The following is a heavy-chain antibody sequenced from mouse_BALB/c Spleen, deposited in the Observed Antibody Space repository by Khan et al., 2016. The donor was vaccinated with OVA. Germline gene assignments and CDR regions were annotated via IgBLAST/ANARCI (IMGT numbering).Heavy chain of an antibody. D-gene: IGHD2-10*01. V-gene: IGHV9-3-1*01. CDR2: INTYTGEP. Sequence: LVESGPEVKKPGETVKISCKASGHTFTKFGMNWVKQAPGKCLKWMGWINTYTGEPTYADDFNGRFAFSLETSASTAYLQINNLKNEDTATYFCARPPYFSYVLDNWGQGTSVTVSS. CDR1: GHTFTKFG. J-gene: IGHJ4*01. CDR3: ARPPYFSYVLDN.